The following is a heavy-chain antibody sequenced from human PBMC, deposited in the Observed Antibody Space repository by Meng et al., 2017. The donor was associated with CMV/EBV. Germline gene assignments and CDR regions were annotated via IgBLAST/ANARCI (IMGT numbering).Heavy chain of an antibody. V-gene: IGHV1-2*02. J-gene: IGHJ4*02. CDR2: INPNSGGT. Sequence: ASAKVSCKASGYTFTGYYMHWVRQAPGQGLEWMGWINPNSGGTNYAQKFQGRVTMTRDTSISTAYMELSRLRSDETAVYYCARGKTINSGSYFYYFDYWGQGTLVTVSS. CDR3: ARGKTINSGSYFYYFDY. CDR1: GYTFTGYY. D-gene: IGHD1-26*01.